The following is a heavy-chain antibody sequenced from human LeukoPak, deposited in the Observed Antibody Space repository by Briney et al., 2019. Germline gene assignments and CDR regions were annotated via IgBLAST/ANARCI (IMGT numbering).Heavy chain of an antibody. CDR3: AKAYNYYDSSGYASIDY. D-gene: IGHD3-22*01. CDR2: ISGSGGST. Sequence: GGSLRLSCAASGFTFSSNAMSWVRQAPGKGLEWVSAISGSGGSTYYADSVKGRFTISRDNSKNTLYLQMNSLRAEDTAVYYCAKAYNYYDSSGYASIDYWGQGTLVTVSS. V-gene: IGHV3-23*01. J-gene: IGHJ4*02. CDR1: GFTFSSNA.